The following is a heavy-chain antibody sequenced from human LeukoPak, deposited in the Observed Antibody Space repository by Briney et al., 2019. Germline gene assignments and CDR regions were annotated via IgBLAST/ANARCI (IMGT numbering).Heavy chain of an antibody. Sequence: GGSLRLSCAASGFTFNTYGMHWVRQAPGKGLEWVAVISYDGSDKYYADSVEGLFTISRDSSKNTLYLQMNSLRAEDTAVYYCAKSWADYYDSSGPFDYWGQGTLVTVSS. J-gene: IGHJ4*02. CDR2: ISYDGSDK. D-gene: IGHD3-22*01. CDR1: GFTFNTYG. V-gene: IGHV3-30*18. CDR3: AKSWADYYDSSGPFDY.